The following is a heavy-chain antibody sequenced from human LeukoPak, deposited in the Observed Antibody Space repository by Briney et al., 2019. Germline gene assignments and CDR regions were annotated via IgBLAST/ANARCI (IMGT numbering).Heavy chain of an antibody. J-gene: IGHJ5*02. V-gene: IGHV5-51*01. D-gene: IGHD6-13*01. CDR3: ARHCSISSSNWVDP. Sequence: ESLKIYRWGSGYSFTSYWIGWVRPGPGQGLEWRGIIYPGGSDTRHSPPFQGQVTITADKSTSTTYLQWSSLKASDTAMYYCARHCSISSSNWVDPWGQGTLVTVSS. CDR2: IYPGGSDT. CDR1: GYSFTSYW.